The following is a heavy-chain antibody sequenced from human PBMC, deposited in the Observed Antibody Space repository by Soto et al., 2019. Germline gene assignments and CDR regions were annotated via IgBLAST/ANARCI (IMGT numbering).Heavy chain of an antibody. CDR3: SRVPDR. D-gene: IGHD2-2*01. CDR2: IDHSGRT. J-gene: IGHJ5*02. V-gene: IGHV4-30-2*01. CDR1: GGSMSSGGYS. Sequence: QLQLQASGSGLVKPSQTLSLTCAVSGGSMSSGGYSWSWIRQPPGRGLEWIGYIDHSGRTYYIPSVKGRVTISVDRSKNQFSLQLTCVTAADTAVYYCSRVPDRWGQGTLGTFAS.